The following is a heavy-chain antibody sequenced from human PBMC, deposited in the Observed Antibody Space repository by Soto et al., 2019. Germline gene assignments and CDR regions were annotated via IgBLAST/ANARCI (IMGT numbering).Heavy chain of an antibody. Sequence: PGGSLRLSCAASGFTFRSYGIHWVRQAPGKGLEWVAVISYDGSNKYYADSVKGRFTVSRDNSKNTLYLQMNSLRAEDTAVYYCAKEAGGGDYYYGMDVWGQGTTVTVS. CDR1: GFTFRSYG. J-gene: IGHJ6*02. CDR3: AKEAGGGDYYYGMDV. V-gene: IGHV3-30*18. CDR2: ISYDGSNK. D-gene: IGHD3-16*01.